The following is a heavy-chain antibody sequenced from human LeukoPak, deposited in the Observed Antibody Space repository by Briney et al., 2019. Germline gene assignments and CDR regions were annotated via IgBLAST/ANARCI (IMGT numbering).Heavy chain of an antibody. Sequence: SETLSLTCTVSGGSISSHYWSWIRQPPGKGLEWIGYIYNSGSTNYNPSLKSRVTISVDTSKNQFSLKLSSVTAADTAVYYCASGYSYGYFDYWGQGTLVTVSS. CDR1: GGSISSHY. J-gene: IGHJ4*02. CDR3: ASGYSYGYFDY. D-gene: IGHD5-18*01. V-gene: IGHV4-59*11. CDR2: IYNSGST.